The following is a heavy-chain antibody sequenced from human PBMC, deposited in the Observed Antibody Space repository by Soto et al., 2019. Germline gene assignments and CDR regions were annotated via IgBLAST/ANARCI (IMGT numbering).Heavy chain of an antibody. CDR3: TGAESHDTAYFSLY. CDR1: GFPVADSG. Sequence: PGWSIRPACTCSGFPVADSGINGVRHDPGEGLEWVGLIRNQSYQETPEYAAAVKGRFTISRDTSNGIAYLQMSSLKIEDSGGYDCTGAESHDTAYFSLYWGQGTPVTVSA. V-gene: IGHV3-49*04. J-gene: IGHJ4*02. D-gene: IGHD1-1*01. CDR2: IRNQSYQETP.